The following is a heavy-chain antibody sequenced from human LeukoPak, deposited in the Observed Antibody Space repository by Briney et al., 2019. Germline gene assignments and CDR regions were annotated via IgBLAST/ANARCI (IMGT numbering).Heavy chain of an antibody. J-gene: IGHJ4*02. CDR3: ARVYQSSGISSGYFDY. D-gene: IGHD4-23*01. Sequence: PSETLSLTRTVSGGSISSYYWSWMRQPAGKRLEWIGRIYSSGSTSYNPSLKSRVTVSVDASKNQVSLKLSSATAADTAMYYCARVYQSSGISSGYFDYWGQGSLVTVSS. CDR1: GGSISSYY. V-gene: IGHV4-4*07. CDR2: IYSSGST.